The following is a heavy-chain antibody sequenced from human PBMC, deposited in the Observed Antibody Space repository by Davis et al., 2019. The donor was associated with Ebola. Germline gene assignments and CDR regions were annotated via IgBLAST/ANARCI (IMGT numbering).Heavy chain of an antibody. CDR3: TTWRIVGTTTP. Sequence: GESLKISCAASGFTFSRHAIHWVRQAPTKGLEWVAVISYDGLNTYYADSVKGRFTISRDNAKNSLYLQMNSLRDEDTAVYYCTTWRIVGTTTPWGQGTLVTVSS. CDR1: GFTFSRHA. CDR2: ISYDGLNT. J-gene: IGHJ5*02. V-gene: IGHV3-30-3*01. D-gene: IGHD1-26*01.